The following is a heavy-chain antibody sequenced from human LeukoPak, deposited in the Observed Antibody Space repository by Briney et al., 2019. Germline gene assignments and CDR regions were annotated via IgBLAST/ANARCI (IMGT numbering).Heavy chain of an antibody. CDR3: ARTSDIVVVVAATRPRSHFDY. CDR2: INPSGGST. Sequence: ASVKVSCKVSGYTLTELSMHWVRQAPGQGLEWMGIINPSGGSTSYAQKFQGRVTMTRDTSTSTVYMELSSLRSEDTAVYYCARTSDIVVVVAATRPRSHFDYWGQGTLVTVSS. D-gene: IGHD2-15*01. J-gene: IGHJ4*02. V-gene: IGHV1-46*01. CDR1: GYTLTELS.